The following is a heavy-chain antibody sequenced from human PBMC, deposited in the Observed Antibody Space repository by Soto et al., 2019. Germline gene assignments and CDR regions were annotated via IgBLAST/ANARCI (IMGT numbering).Heavy chain of an antibody. CDR3: AKTITISADSRGRGALIDS. D-gene: IGHD3-3*01. V-gene: IGHV3-30*18. J-gene: IGHJ4*02. CDR2: VSYEGSSK. CDR1: GFSFSNFG. Sequence: QVQLVESGGGVVQPGRSLRLSCAASGFSFSNFGMHWVRQAPGKGLEWAAVVSYEGSSKHYADSVKGRFTISRDNSKNTVYLQMDSLRAEDTAVYYCAKTITISADSRGRGALIDSWGQGTLVTVSS.